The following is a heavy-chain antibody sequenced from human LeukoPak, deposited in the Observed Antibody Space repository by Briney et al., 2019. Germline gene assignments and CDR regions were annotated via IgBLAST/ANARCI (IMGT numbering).Heavy chain of an antibody. CDR3: ARERERLQHAFDI. D-gene: IGHD4-11*01. CDR1: GYTFTGYY. Sequence: PGASVKVSCKASGYTFTGYYMHWVRQAPGQGLEWMGRINPNSGGTNYAQKFQGRVTMTRDTSISTAYMELSRLRSDDTAVYYCARERERLQHAFDIWGQGTMVTVSS. J-gene: IGHJ3*02. V-gene: IGHV1-2*06. CDR2: INPNSGGT.